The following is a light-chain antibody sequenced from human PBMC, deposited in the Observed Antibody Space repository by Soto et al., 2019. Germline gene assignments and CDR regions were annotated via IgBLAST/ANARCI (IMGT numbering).Light chain of an antibody. V-gene: IGKV2-28*01. CDR3: VQALQTPPT. CDR2: LGS. CDR1: QSLLHSNGYNY. Sequence: DIVMTQSPLSLPVTPGEQASISCRASQSLLHSNGYNYLDWYLQNPGQSPQLLIYLGSNRASGVPDRFSGSGSGTDFTLKISRVEAEDVGVYYCVQALQTPPTFGQGTKVEIK. J-gene: IGKJ1*01.